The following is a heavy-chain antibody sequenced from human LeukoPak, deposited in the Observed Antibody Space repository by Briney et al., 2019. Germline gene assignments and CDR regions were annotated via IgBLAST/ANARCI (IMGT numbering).Heavy chain of an antibody. Sequence: GSLRLSCAASGFSFSDYLMDWIRQPPGKGLEWIGEINHSGSTNYNPSLKSRVTISVDTSKNQFSLKLSSVTAADTAVYYCATRVYCSSTSCYRCFDPWGQGTLVTVYS. CDR2: INHSGST. J-gene: IGHJ5*02. CDR1: GFSFSDYL. V-gene: IGHV4-34*08. D-gene: IGHD2-2*01. CDR3: ATRVYCSSTSCYRCFDP.